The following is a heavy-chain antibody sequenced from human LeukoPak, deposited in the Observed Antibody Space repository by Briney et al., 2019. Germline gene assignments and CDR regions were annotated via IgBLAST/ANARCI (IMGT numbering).Heavy chain of an antibody. J-gene: IGHJ2*01. V-gene: IGHV4-4*07. CDR2: IYTSGST. CDR3: ARHPGFWSGYYTVWYFDL. D-gene: IGHD3-3*01. Sequence: PSETLSLTCTVSGGSISSYYWSWIRQPAGKGLEWIGRIYTSGSTNYNPSLKSRVTISVDTSKNQFSLKLSSVTAADTAVYYCARHPGFWSGYYTVWYFDLWGRGTLVTVSS. CDR1: GGSISSYY.